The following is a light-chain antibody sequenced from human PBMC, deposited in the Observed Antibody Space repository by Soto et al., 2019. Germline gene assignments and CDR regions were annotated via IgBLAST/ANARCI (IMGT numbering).Light chain of an antibody. CDR3: QQYNNWPPYT. J-gene: IGKJ2*01. CDR2: GAS. Sequence: EIVITQSPPTLSVPPGEIAPLSCRASQSVSSNLAWYQQKPAQAPTLLIYGASTRATGIPARFSGSGSGTEFTLPISRLPSEDFAVYYCQQYNNWPPYTFGQGTKVDIK. CDR1: QSVSSN. V-gene: IGKV3-15*01.